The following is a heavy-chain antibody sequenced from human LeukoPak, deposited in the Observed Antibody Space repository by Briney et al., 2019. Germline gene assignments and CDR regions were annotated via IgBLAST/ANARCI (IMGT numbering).Heavy chain of an antibody. Sequence: GASVKVSCKASGYTFTSYYMHWVRQAPGQGLEWMGIINPSGGSTSYAQKFQGRVTMTRGTSTSTVYMELSSLRSEDTAVYYCARDDAMVRGVITGPALDYWGQGTLVTVSS. CDR1: GYTFTSYY. CDR2: INPSGGST. V-gene: IGHV1-46*01. CDR3: ARDDAMVRGVITGPALDY. J-gene: IGHJ4*02. D-gene: IGHD3-10*01.